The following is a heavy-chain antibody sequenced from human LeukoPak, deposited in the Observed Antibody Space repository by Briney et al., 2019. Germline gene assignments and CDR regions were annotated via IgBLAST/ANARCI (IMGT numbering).Heavy chain of an antibody. J-gene: IGHJ4*02. CDR1: GFTFSSYA. CDR2: ISGSGGSSSI. Sequence: GGSLRLSCAASGFTFSSYAMSWVRQAPGKGLEWVSAISGSGGSSSIYYADSVKGRFTISRDNAKNSLYLQMNSLRDEDTAVYYCAKGTLRYYFDYWGQGTLVTVSS. V-gene: IGHV3-23*01. CDR3: AKGTLRYYFDY. D-gene: IGHD1-14*01.